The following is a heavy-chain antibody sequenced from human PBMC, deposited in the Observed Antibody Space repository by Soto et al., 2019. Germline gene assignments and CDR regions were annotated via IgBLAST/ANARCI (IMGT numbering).Heavy chain of an antibody. Sequence: PSETLSLTCSVSGGSISSNYWSWIRQAPGKGLEWIGYIYYSGSTNYNPSLKSRVTISVDTSKNQFSLKMRSVTAADTAVYYCGRRYSSGRFDPWGQGTLVTVSS. CDR3: GRRYSSGRFDP. CDR2: IYYSGST. J-gene: IGHJ5*02. CDR1: GGSISSNY. V-gene: IGHV4-59*08. D-gene: IGHD6-19*01.